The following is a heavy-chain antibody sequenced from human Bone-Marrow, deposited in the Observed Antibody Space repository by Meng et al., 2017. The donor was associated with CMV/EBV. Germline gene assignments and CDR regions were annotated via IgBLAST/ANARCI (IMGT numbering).Heavy chain of an antibody. CDR2: ISGYNGNT. CDR3: ARAPLGYSSGWYDY. V-gene: IGHV1-18*01. Sequence: ASVKVSCKASGYTFTTYGISWVRQAPGQGLEWMGWISGYNGNTNNAQKFQGRVTITADKSTSTAYMELSSLRSEDTAVYYCARAPLGYSSGWYDYWGQGTLVTVSS. D-gene: IGHD6-19*01. CDR1: GYTFTTYG. J-gene: IGHJ4*02.